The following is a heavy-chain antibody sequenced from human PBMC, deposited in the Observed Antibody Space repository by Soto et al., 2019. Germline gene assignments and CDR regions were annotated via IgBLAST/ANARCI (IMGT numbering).Heavy chain of an antibody. Sequence: QVQLVESGGGVVQPGRSLRLSCAASGFTFSSYGMHWVRQAPGKGLEWVAVIWYDGSNKYYADSVKGRFTISRDNSKNTLYLQMTGLRAEDTAVYYCARDRKLQQLGHYYSGMDVWGQGTTVTVSS. CDR2: IWYDGSNK. CDR1: GFTFSSYG. CDR3: ARDRKLQQLGHYYSGMDV. D-gene: IGHD6-13*01. J-gene: IGHJ6*02. V-gene: IGHV3-33*01.